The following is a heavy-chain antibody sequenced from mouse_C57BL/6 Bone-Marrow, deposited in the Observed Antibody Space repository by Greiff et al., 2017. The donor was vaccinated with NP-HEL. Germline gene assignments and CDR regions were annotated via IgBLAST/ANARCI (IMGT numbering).Heavy chain of an antibody. Sequence: VQLQQSGPVLVKPGASVKMSCKASGYTFTDYYMNWVKQSHGKSLEWIGVINPYNGGTSYNQKFKGKATLTVDKSSSTAYMELNSLTSEDSAVYYCARNPYYGSSSAWFAYWGQGTLVTVSA. CDR2: INPYNGGT. D-gene: IGHD1-1*01. V-gene: IGHV1-19*01. CDR3: ARNPYYGSSSAWFAY. CDR1: GYTFTDYY. J-gene: IGHJ3*01.